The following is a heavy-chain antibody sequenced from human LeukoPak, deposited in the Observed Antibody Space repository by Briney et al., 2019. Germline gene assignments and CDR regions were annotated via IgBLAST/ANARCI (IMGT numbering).Heavy chain of an antibody. J-gene: IGHJ4*02. CDR2: IVGSGGST. D-gene: IGHD2-8*02. Sequence: GGSLILSCAASGFTFSSYAMSWVRQAPGKGLEWVSAIVGSGGSTYYADSVKGRFTISRDNSKNTLYLQMNSLRAEDTAVYYCAGGTLGVWYFDYWGQGTLVTVSS. CDR3: AGGTLGVWYFDY. V-gene: IGHV3-23*01. CDR1: GFTFSSYA.